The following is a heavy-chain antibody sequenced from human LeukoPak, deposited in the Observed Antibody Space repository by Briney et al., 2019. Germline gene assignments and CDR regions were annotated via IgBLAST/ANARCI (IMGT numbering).Heavy chain of an antibody. CDR3: AKVSGGGLYYDGMDV. CDR1: GFTFNNYA. Sequence: GGSLRLSCAAFGFTFNNYAMNWVRQAPGKGLEWVSVISGSGGTTYYADSVKGRSTISRDSSKNTLYLQMNSLRAEDTAVYYCAKVSGGGLYYDGMDVWGQGTTVTVSS. J-gene: IGHJ6*02. D-gene: IGHD1-14*01. V-gene: IGHV3-23*01. CDR2: ISGSGGTT.